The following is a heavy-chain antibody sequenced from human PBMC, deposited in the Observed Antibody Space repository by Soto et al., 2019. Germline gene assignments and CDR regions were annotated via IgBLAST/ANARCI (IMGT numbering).Heavy chain of an antibody. D-gene: IGHD5-12*01. CDR1: GFTFSSYG. CDR2: IWYDGSNK. V-gene: IGHV3-33*01. J-gene: IGHJ5*02. CDR3: ARDGTMATLVWWFDP. Sequence: QVQLVESGGGVVQPGWSLRLSCAASGFTFSSYGMHWVRQAPGKGLEWVAVIWYDGSNKYYADSVKGRFTISRDNSKNTLYLQMNSLRAEDTAVYYCARDGTMATLVWWFDPWGQGTLVTVSS.